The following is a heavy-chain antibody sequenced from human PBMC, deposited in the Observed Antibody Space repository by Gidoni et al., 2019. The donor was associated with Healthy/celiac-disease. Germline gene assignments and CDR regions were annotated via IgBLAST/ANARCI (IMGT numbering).Heavy chain of an antibody. CDR1: GYSFTSYW. V-gene: IGHV5-51*01. CDR2: IYPGDSDT. D-gene: IGHD2-15*01. J-gene: IGHJ3*02. CDR3: ARLSCSGGSCYSFSAFDI. Sequence: EVQLVQSGAEVKKPGESLTIYCKGSGYSFTSYWIGWVRQMPGKGLEWMGIIYPGDSDTRYSPSFQGQVTISADKSISTAYLQWSSLKASDTAMYYCARLSCSGGSCYSFSAFDIWGQGTMVTVSS.